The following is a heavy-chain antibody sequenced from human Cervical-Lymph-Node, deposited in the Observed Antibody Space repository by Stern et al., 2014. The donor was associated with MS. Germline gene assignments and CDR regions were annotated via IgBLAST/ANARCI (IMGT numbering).Heavy chain of an antibody. J-gene: IGHJ6*02. V-gene: IGHV3-30*04. Sequence: MQLVESGGGVVRPGRSLRLSCATSGFTFSRYAVLWVRQAQGKGMEWVAAISYDVSTKFYGDSGNGRFTISRDNSKNTLFLQMNNLRPEDSGVYHCARDRLDGDYVYYYGLDVWGQGTTVTVSS. CDR3: ARDRLDGDYVYYYGLDV. D-gene: IGHD4-17*01. CDR1: GFTFSRYA. CDR2: ISYDVSTK.